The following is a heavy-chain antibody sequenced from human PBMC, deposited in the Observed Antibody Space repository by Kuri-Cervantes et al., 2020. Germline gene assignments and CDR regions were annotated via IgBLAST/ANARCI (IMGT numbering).Heavy chain of an antibody. CDR3: TTYEDMDV. D-gene: IGHD3-16*01. Sequence: GGSLRLSCAASGFTFNNAWMSWVRQAPGKGLEWVGRIKSNTDGGTTDYAAPVKGRFSISRDDSKNTLSLQMNSLKTEDTAVYYCTTYEDMDVWGKGTTVTVSS. CDR1: GFTFNNAW. V-gene: IGHV3-15*01. CDR2: IKSNTDGGTT. J-gene: IGHJ6*03.